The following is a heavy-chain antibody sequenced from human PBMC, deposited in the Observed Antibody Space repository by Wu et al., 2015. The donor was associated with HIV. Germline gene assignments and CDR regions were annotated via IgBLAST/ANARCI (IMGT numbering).Heavy chain of an antibody. CDR2: INPNSGGT. J-gene: IGHJ1*01. CDR1: GYTFTGYY. CDR3: ARGQHRIAARRIGIFQH. Sequence: QVQLVQSGAEVKKPGASVKVSCKASGYTFTGYYMHWVRQAPGQGLEWMGWINPNSGGTNYAQKFQGRVTMTRDTSISTAYMELSRLRSDDTAVYYCARGQHRIAARRIGIFQHWGQGTLVTVSS. V-gene: IGHV1-2*02. D-gene: IGHD6-13*01.